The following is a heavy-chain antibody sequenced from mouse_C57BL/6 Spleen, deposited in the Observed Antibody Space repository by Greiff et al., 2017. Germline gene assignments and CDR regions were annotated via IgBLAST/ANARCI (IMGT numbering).Heavy chain of an antibody. CDR3: ARKGYGSYSNYFDY. J-gene: IGHJ2*01. CDR1: GYAFSSSW. CDR2: IYPGDGDT. D-gene: IGHD2-5*01. V-gene: IGHV1-82*01. Sequence: VQLQQSGPELVKPGASVKISCKASGYAFSSSWMNWVKQRPGKGLEWIGRIYPGDGDTNYNGKFKGKATLTADKSSSTAYMQLSSLTSEDSAVYFCARKGYGSYSNYFDYWGQGTTLTVSS.